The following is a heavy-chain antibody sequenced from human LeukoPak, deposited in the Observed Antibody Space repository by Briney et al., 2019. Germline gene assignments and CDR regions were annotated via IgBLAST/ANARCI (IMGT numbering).Heavy chain of an antibody. J-gene: IGHJ6*02. D-gene: IGHD1-1*01. CDR3: ANTGRSPGGGV. CDR1: GYTFTSYD. Sequence: AAVKVSFKGTGYTFTSYDINWVRQATGQGREWMGGIYTKRGNAGYAQKFQGRVSMNRNTTISKDYMELSSQRSEVTDLYYGANTGRSPGGGVWGQGTTVTVSS. V-gene: IGHV1-8*01. CDR2: IYTKRGNA.